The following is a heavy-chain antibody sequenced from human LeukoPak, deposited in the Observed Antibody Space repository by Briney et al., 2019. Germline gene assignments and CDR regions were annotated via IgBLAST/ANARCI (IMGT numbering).Heavy chain of an antibody. V-gene: IGHV4-4*07. CDR1: GGSFSGYY. CDR2: IYTSGST. CDR3: ARDCSSAGCYSPSLDV. J-gene: IGHJ6*02. Sequence: SETLSLTCAVYGGSFSGYYWYWIRQPAGMGLEWIGRIYTSGSTNYNPSLKSRVTMSVDTSKKQFSLRLSSVTAADTAMYYCARDCSSAGCYSPSLDVWGQGTTVTVSS. D-gene: IGHD2-2*01.